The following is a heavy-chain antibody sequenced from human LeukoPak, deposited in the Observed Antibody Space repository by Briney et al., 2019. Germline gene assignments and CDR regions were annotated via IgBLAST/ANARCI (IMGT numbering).Heavy chain of an antibody. CDR3: ARRDIAVAGLTY. Sequence: GGSLRLSCAASGFTFSSYSMNWVRQAPGKGLEWVAVISYDGSNKYYADSVKGRFTISRDNSKNTLYLQMNSLRAEDTAVYYCARRDIAVAGLTYWGQGTLITVSS. CDR1: GFTFSSYS. J-gene: IGHJ4*02. D-gene: IGHD6-19*01. CDR2: ISYDGSNK. V-gene: IGHV3-30*03.